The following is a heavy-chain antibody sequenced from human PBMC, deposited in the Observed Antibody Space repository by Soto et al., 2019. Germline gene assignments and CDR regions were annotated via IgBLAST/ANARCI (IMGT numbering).Heavy chain of an antibody. CDR1: GYIFSANY. D-gene: IGHD3-22*01. V-gene: IGHV1-2*02. Sequence: ASVKVSCKASGYIFSANYRHWVRQAPGQGLEWLGWINPHSGATNYAQKFLGRVTMSADTSASTAYMDLARLKSDDTAVYYCVRAHARGFSNWFDPGGRGTLVTVS. J-gene: IGHJ5*02. CDR2: INPHSGAT. CDR3: VRAHARGFSNWFDP.